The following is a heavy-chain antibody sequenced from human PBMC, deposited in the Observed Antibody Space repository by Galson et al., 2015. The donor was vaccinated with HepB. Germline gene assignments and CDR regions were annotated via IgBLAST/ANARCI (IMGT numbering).Heavy chain of an antibody. V-gene: IGHV4-34*01. CDR1: GGSFSGYY. D-gene: IGHD4-11*01. CDR2: INHSGST. J-gene: IGHJ3*02. CDR3: ARGNDYSNYRLDPGAFDI. Sequence: SETLSLTCAVYGGSFSGYYWSWIRQPPGKGLEWIGEINHSGSTNYNPSLKSRVTISVDTSKNQFSLKLSSVTAADTAVYYCARGNDYSNYRLDPGAFDIWGQGTMVTVSS.